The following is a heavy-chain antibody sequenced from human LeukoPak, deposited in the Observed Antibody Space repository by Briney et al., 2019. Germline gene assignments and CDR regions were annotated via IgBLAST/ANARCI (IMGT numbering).Heavy chain of an antibody. Sequence: GGSLRLSCAAPGFTFSSYAMNWVRQAPGKGLEWVSAISGSGGSTYYADSVKGRFTISRDNSKNTLYLQMNSLRAEDTAVYYCAKDLKRYCSSTSCYPFDYWGQGTLVTVSS. CDR2: ISGSGGST. V-gene: IGHV3-23*01. J-gene: IGHJ4*02. CDR3: AKDLKRYCSSTSCYPFDY. D-gene: IGHD2-2*01. CDR1: GFTFSSYA.